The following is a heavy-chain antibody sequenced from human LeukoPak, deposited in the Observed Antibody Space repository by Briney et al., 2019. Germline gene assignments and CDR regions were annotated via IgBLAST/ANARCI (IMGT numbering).Heavy chain of an antibody. D-gene: IGHD2-2*01. CDR3: VKDPDPRYCSSTSCSPI. J-gene: IGHJ3*02. CDR1: GFTFTKYD. CDR2: ISAAGDIT. Sequence: GGSLRLPCAASGFTFTKYDMSWVRQAPGKGLEWVSSISAAGDITVHADSVRGRFTISRDNSKNALYLQMTSLSAADTAVYYCVKDPDPRYCSSTSCSPIWGQGTMVTVSS. V-gene: IGHV3-23*01.